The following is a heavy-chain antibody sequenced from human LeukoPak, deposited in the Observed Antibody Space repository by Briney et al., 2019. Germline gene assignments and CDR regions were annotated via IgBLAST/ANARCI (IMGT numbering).Heavy chain of an antibody. CDR3: ARSRLNLTIFPELHV. CDR2: ISGSGGST. V-gene: IGHV3-23*01. J-gene: IGHJ6*04. D-gene: IGHD3-3*01. CDR1: GFTFSSYA. Sequence: GGSLRLSCAASGFTFSSYAMSWVRQAPGKGLEWVSAISGSGGSTYYADSVKGRFTISRDNSKNTLYLQMNSLRAEDTAVYYCARSRLNLTIFPELHVWGKGTTVTVSS.